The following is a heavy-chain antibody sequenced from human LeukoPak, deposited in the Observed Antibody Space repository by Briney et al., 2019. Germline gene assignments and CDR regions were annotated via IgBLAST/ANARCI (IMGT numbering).Heavy chain of an antibody. V-gene: IGHV4-59*01. D-gene: IGHD2-2*01. Sequence: PSETLSLTCTVSGGSISSYYWSWIRQRPGKGLEWIGYIYYSGSTNYNPSLKSRVTISVDTSKNQFSLKLSSVTAADTAVYYCARDKYAYRDAFDIWGQGTMVTVSS. CDR1: GGSISSYY. J-gene: IGHJ3*02. CDR2: IYYSGST. CDR3: ARDKYAYRDAFDI.